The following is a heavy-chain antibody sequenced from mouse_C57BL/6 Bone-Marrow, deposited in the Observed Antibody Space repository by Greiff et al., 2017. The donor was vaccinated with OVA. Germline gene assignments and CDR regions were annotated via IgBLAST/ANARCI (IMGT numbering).Heavy chain of an antibody. CDR2: ISYDGSN. V-gene: IGHV3-6*01. D-gene: IGHD3-2*02. Sequence: DVQLQESGPGLVKPSQSLSLTCSVTGYSITSGYYWNWIRQFPGNKLEWMGYISYDGSNNYNPSLKNRISITRDTSKNQFFLKLNSVTTEDTATYYCARAQATHYFDYWGQGTTLTVSS. J-gene: IGHJ2*01. CDR3: ARAQATHYFDY. CDR1: GYSITSGYY.